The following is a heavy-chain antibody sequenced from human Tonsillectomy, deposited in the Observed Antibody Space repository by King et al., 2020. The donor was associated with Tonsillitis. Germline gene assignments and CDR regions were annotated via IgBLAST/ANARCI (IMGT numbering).Heavy chain of an antibody. CDR1: GFTFSSHT. CDR3: ARDNGYGNGPPFDY. J-gene: IGHJ4*02. CDR2: ILYDGSNK. Sequence: VQLVESGGGVVQPGRSLRLSCAASGFTFSSHTIHWVRQAPGKGLEWVALILYDGSNKYYADSVKGRFTISRDDSKNTLYLQMNSLRAEDTAVYYCARDNGYGNGPPFDYWGQGTLVTVSS. V-gene: IGHV3-30-3*01. D-gene: IGHD5-18*01.